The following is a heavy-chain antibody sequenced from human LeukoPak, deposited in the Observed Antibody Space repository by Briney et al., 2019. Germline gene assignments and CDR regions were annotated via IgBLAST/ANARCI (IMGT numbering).Heavy chain of an antibody. CDR1: GNTLTEFS. J-gene: IGHJ4*02. CDR2: FDPEDGKT. V-gene: IGHV1-24*01. D-gene: IGHD3/OR15-3a*01. Sequence: ASVKVSCKLSGNTLTEFSMHWVRQAPGKGLEWMGGFDPEDGKTIYAQKFQGRVTVTEDTSTDTAYMELSSLRSEDTAVYYCATAGDDVDSVMIWDFWGQGTLVTVSS. CDR3: ATAGDDVDSVMIWDF.